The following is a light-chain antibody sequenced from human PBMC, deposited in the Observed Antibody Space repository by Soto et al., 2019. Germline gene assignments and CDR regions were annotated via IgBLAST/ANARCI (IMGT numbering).Light chain of an antibody. J-gene: IGLJ3*02. CDR2: DDN. CDR3: GTWDSSLSAAV. Sequence: QAVVTQPPSVSAAPGQKVTISCSGSTSNIGNNYVSWYQQLPGTAPKLLIYDDNKRSSGIPDRFSGSKSGTSATLGITGLQTGDEADYYCGTWDSSLSAAVFGGGTQLTVL. CDR1: TSNIGNNY. V-gene: IGLV1-51*01.